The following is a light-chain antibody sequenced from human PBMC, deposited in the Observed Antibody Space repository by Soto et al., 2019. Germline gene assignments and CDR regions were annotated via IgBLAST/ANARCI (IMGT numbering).Light chain of an antibody. V-gene: IGLV2-8*01. CDR1: SSDVGGYNY. CDR2: EVN. Sequence: QSGLTQPPSASGAPGQSVAISCTGTSSDVGGYNYVSWYPHHPGKAPKLMIYEVNQRPSGVPDRFSGSKSGNTAYLTVSGPQAEDEADYYCSSYAGSSNVFGTGTKVT. CDR3: SSYAGSSNV. J-gene: IGLJ1*01.